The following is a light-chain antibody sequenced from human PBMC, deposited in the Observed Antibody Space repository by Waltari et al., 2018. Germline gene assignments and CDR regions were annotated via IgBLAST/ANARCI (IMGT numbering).Light chain of an antibody. CDR1: QSVNSY. Sequence: EIVLTQSPATLSLSPGERATLSCRTSQSVNSYLAWYQHKSGQAPRLLIYDASNRATGIPARFSGSGSGTDFTLTISSLEPDDFALYYCQQRFTWPSITFGQGTRLEIK. CDR3: QQRFTWPSIT. V-gene: IGKV3-11*01. J-gene: IGKJ5*01. CDR2: DAS.